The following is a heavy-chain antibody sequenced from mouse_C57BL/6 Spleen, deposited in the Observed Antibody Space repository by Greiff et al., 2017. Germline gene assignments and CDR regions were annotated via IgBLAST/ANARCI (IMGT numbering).Heavy chain of an antibody. D-gene: IGHD1-1*01. Sequence: VQLQQSGAELVRPGASVKLSCTASGFNFKDYYMHWVKQRPEQGLEWIGRIDPEDGDTEYAPKFQGKATMTEDTSSNTAYLQLSSLTSEDTAVYYCTTAHYYGSSHFDYWGQGTTLTVSS. CDR3: TTAHYYGSSHFDY. J-gene: IGHJ2*01. V-gene: IGHV14-1*01. CDR1: GFNFKDYY. CDR2: IDPEDGDT.